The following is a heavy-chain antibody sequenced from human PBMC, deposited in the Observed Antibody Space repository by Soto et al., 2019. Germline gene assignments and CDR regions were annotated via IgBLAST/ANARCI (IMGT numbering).Heavy chain of an antibody. Sequence: DVQLKESGGAWVRPGGSLRLSCAGSGFIFGDVWLSWVRQAPGKGLEWVGRVKRKSDGETTDYAAPVTGRFTISRDDSKPTVYLQMNSLKIEDTGIYYCVAGSPFEYWGQGTLVTVSS. CDR2: VKRKSDGETT. CDR3: VAGSPFEY. V-gene: IGHV3-15*02. CDR1: GFIFGDVW. D-gene: IGHD1-26*01. J-gene: IGHJ4*02.